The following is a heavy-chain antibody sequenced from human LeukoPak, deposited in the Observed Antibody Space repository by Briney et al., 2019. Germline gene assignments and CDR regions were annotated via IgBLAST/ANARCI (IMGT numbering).Heavy chain of an antibody. Sequence: SVKVSCKASGGTFSSYAISWVRQAPGQGLEWMGTIIPIFGTANYAQKFQGRVTITTDESTSTAYMELSSLRSEDTAVYYCARDRDCSSTSCYYYFDYWGQGTLVTVSS. CDR3: ARDRDCSSTSCYYYFDY. CDR2: IIPIFGTA. J-gene: IGHJ4*02. D-gene: IGHD2-2*01. CDR1: GGTFSSYA. V-gene: IGHV1-69*05.